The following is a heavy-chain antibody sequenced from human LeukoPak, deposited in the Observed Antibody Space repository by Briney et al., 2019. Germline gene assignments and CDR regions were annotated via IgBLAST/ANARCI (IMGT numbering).Heavy chain of an antibody. V-gene: IGHV1-2*02. CDR1: GYIFTDYY. D-gene: IGHD4-17*01. CDR3: ATGGGEDGLRPWLNPLDY. Sequence: ASVKVSCKASGYIFTDYYMHWVRQAPGQGLEWMGWINPNSGGINYAQKFQGRVTVTRDTSISTAYMDLNRLTSDDTAVYYCATGGGEDGLRPWLNPLDYWGQGTLVTVSS. CDR2: INPNSGGI. J-gene: IGHJ4*02.